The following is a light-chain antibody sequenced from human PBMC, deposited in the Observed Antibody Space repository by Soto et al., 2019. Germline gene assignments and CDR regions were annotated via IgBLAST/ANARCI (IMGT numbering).Light chain of an antibody. J-gene: IGLJ1*01. Sequence: QSALTQPASVSGSPGQSITISCTGTSSDVGSYNLVSWYQQHPGKAPKLMIYEVTQRPSGVANRFSGSKSGNTPSLTISGLQAEDEADYYCCSYAPSSTYVFGPGTKLTVL. CDR2: EVT. CDR1: SSDVGSYNL. CDR3: CSYAPSSTYV. V-gene: IGLV2-23*02.